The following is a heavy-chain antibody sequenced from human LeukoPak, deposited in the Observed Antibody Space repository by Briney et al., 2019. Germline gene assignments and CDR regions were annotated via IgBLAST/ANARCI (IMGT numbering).Heavy chain of an antibody. CDR2: ISTTSSYI. V-gene: IGHV3-21*04. CDR3: ARFPPRWGGPLADAFDI. CDR1: GFTFNNYG. Sequence: GGSLRLSCAASGFTFNNYGMHWVRQAPGKGLEWVSSISTTSSYIYYADSLRGRFTISRDNAKNSLYLQMSSLRAEDTAVYYCARFPPRWGGPLADAFDIWGQGTMVTVSS. J-gene: IGHJ3*02. D-gene: IGHD2-21*01.